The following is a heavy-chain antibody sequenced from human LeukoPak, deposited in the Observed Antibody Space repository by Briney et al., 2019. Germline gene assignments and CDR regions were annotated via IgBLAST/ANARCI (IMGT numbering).Heavy chain of an antibody. D-gene: IGHD6-19*01. V-gene: IGHV4-59*01. Sequence: PSETLSLTCTVSGGSISGYYWSWIRQPPGKGLEWIGYIYYSGSTNYNPSLKSRVTISVDTSKNQFSLKLSSVTAADTAVYYCAREFSSGSTYYFDYWGQGTLVTVSS. J-gene: IGHJ4*02. CDR3: AREFSSGSTYYFDY. CDR1: GGSISGYY. CDR2: IYYSGST.